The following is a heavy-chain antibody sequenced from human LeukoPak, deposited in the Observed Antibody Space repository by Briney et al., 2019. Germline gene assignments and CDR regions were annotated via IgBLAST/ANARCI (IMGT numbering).Heavy chain of an antibody. V-gene: IGHV3-23*01. CDR1: GYTFSSYG. Sequence: GGSLRLSCAASGYTFSSYGLTWVRQAPGKGLEWVSTINGAGDNTYYAETVKGRFTISRDNSKNTLYLQMHSLRAEDTAIYYCAKVSVCYGCYLDYWGQGTLVTVS. CDR3: AKVSVCYGCYLDY. J-gene: IGHJ4*02. D-gene: IGHD3-16*01. CDR2: INGAGDNT.